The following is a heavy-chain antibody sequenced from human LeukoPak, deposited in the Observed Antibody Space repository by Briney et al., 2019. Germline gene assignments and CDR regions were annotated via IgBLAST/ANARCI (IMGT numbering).Heavy chain of an antibody. Sequence: ASVKVSCKASGSTLTAYYIYWVRQAPGQGLEWMGRINPNSGGTEYAQNFQGRVTMTRDTSISTAYMELSRLRSDDTAVYYCARGYCSGGTCYLVENWLDPWGQGTLVTVSS. J-gene: IGHJ5*02. CDR1: GSTLTAYY. V-gene: IGHV1-2*06. D-gene: IGHD2-15*01. CDR2: INPNSGGT. CDR3: ARGYCSGGTCYLVENWLDP.